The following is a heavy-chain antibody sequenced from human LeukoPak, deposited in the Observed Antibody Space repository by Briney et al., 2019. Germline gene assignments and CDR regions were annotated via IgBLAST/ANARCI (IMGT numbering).Heavy chain of an antibody. Sequence: PGGSLRLSCAASGFTFSSYGMHWVRKAPGKGLEWVAVIWYDGSNKYYADSVKGRFTISRDNSKNTLYLQMNSLRAEDTAVYYCAKANSSGWLYYFDYWGQGTLVTVSS. CDR1: GFTFSSYG. CDR3: AKANSSGWLYYFDY. V-gene: IGHV3-33*06. D-gene: IGHD6-19*01. J-gene: IGHJ4*02. CDR2: IWYDGSNK.